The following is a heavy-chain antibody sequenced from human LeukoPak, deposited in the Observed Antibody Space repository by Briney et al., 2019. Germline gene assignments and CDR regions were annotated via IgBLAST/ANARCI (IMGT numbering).Heavy chain of an antibody. J-gene: IGHJ4*02. CDR3: ARGGYYGSGS. CDR1: GGSISSYY. D-gene: IGHD3-10*01. V-gene: IGHV4-59*01. CDR2: IYYSGST. Sequence: SETLSLTCTVSGGSISSYYWSWIRQPPGKGLEWIGYIYYSGSTNYKPSVKSRVTISVDTPKNQFSLKLSSVTAADTAVYYCARGGYYGSGSWGQGTLVTVSS.